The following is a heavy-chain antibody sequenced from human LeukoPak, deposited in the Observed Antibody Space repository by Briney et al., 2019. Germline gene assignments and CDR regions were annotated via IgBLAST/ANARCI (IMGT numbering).Heavy chain of an antibody. CDR1: GYTFTSYG. V-gene: IGHV1-18*01. Sequence: ASVKLSCKASGYTFTSYGISWVRQAPGQGLEWMGWIIAYNGNTNYAQKLQGRVTMTTDTSTSTAYMELRSLRSDDTAVYYCARGPVEPNYYYYGMDVWGQGTTVTVSS. J-gene: IGHJ6*02. CDR2: IIAYNGNT. CDR3: ARGPVEPNYYYYGMDV.